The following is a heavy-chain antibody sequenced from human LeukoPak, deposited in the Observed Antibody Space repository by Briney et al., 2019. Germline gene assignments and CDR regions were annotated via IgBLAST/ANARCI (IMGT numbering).Heavy chain of an antibody. V-gene: IGHV1-2*02. J-gene: IGHJ4*02. CDR3: ARVFYYASGSHSIDY. CDR2: INPKSGGP. D-gene: IGHD3-10*01. CDR1: GFTFNAYN. Sequence: ASVKVSCKASGFTFNAYNIHWVRQAPGQGLEWMGWINPKSGGPNYAQKFQGRVTMTWDTSISTAYIELSRLRSHDPAVYYCARVFYYASGSHSIDYWGQGNLVTVSS.